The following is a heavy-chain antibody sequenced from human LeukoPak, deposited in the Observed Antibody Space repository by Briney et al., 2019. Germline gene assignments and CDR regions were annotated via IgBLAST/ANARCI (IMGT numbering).Heavy chain of an antibody. V-gene: IGHV1-3*01. J-gene: IGHJ6*02. CDR1: GYTFTSYG. CDR3: ARDLRSITMIDHPTRWSGGRPASHYGMDV. CDR2: INAGNGNT. Sequence: ASVKVSCKASGYTFTSYGISWVRQAPGQRLEWMGWINAGNGNTKYSQKFQGRVTITRDTSASTAYMELSSLRSEDTAVYYCARDLRSITMIDHPTRWSGGRPASHYGMDVWGQGTTVTVSS. D-gene: IGHD3-22*01.